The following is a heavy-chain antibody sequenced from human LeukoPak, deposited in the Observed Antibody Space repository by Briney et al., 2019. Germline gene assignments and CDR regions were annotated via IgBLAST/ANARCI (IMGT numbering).Heavy chain of an antibody. CDR1: GFTFSDYY. J-gene: IGHJ4*02. Sequence: PGGSLRLSCAASGFTFSDYYMSWIRQAPGKGLEWVSYISSSGSTIYYADSVKGRFTISRDSAKNSLYLQMNSLRAEDTAVYYCARGDMIVVVSTPAWGQGTLVTVSS. V-gene: IGHV3-11*01. CDR3: ARGDMIVVVSTPA. D-gene: IGHD3-22*01. CDR2: ISSSGSTI.